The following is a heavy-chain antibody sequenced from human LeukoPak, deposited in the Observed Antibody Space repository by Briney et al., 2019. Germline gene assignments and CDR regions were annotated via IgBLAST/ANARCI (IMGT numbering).Heavy chain of an antibody. CDR2: ISAYNGNT. J-gene: IGHJ6*02. V-gene: IGHV1-18*01. Sequence: ASVKVSCKASGYTFTSYGISWVRQASGQGLEWMGWISAYNGNTNYAQKLQGRVTMTEDTSTDTAYMELSSLRSEDTAVYYCATKTPIIVVVPAAAYYYYGMDVWGQGTTVTVSS. CDR1: GYTFTSYG. CDR3: ATKTPIIVVVPAAAYYYYGMDV. D-gene: IGHD2-2*01.